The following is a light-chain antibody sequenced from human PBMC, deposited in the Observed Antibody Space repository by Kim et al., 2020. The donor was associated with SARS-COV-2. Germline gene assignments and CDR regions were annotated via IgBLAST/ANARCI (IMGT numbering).Light chain of an antibody. V-gene: IGLV3-1*01. CDR1: KLGDKY. CDR3: QAWDSSTVV. Sequence: PGQTASITCSGDKLGDKYASWYQQKPGQSPVLVIYQDSKRPSGIPERFSGSNSGNTATLTISGTQAMDEADYYCQAWDSSTVVFGGGTQLTVL. J-gene: IGLJ2*01. CDR2: QDS.